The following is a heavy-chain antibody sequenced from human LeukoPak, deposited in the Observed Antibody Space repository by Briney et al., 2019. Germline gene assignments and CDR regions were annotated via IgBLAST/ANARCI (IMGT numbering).Heavy chain of an antibody. J-gene: IGHJ4*02. CDR1: GYTFTSYG. Sequence: ASVKVSCKASGYTFTSYGISWVRQAPGQGLEWMGWISAYNGNTNYAQKLQGRVTMTTDTSTSTAYMELSRLRSDDTAVYYCAREEGITIFGVVLYYFDYWGQGTLVTVSS. CDR2: ISAYNGNT. CDR3: AREEGITIFGVVLYYFDY. V-gene: IGHV1-18*01. D-gene: IGHD3-3*01.